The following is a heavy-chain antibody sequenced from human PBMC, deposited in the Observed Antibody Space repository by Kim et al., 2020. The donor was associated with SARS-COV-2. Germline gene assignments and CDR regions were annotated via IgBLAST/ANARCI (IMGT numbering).Heavy chain of an antibody. V-gene: IGHV4-59*08. CDR2: IYYSGST. D-gene: IGHD7-27*01. CDR1: GGSISSYY. J-gene: IGHJ6*02. Sequence: SETLSLTCTVSGGSISSYYWSWIRQPPGKGLEWIGYIYYSGSTNYNPSLKSRVTISVDTSKNQFSLKLSSVTAADTAVYYCARQLGASYYYYYGMDVWGQRTTGTVSS. CDR3: ARQLGASYYYYYGMDV.